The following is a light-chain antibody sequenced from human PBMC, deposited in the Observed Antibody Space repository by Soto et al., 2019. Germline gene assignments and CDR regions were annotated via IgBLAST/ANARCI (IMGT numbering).Light chain of an antibody. V-gene: IGKV1-39*01. Sequence: DIQMTQSPSSLSASVGDRVTITCRASQSISSYLNWYQQKPGKAPKLLIYAASSLQSGVPSRFSGSGSGTYFTLTISSLQPEDFASYYCQQSYSNPRMYTFGQGTKLEIK. J-gene: IGKJ2*01. CDR2: AAS. CDR1: QSISSY. CDR3: QQSYSNPRMYT.